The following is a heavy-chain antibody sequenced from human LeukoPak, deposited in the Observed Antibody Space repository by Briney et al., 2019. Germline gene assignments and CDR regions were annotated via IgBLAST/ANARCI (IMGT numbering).Heavy chain of an antibody. CDR2: INHSGNT. J-gene: IGHJ4*02. Sequence: PSETLSLTRAVYGGSFSGYYWNWIRQPPGKGLEWIGEINHSGNTNYNPSLKSRVTMSVDTSKNQFSLRLSSVTAADTAVYYCARDHNYDSSGYFLYYWGQGTLVTVSS. CDR3: ARDHNYDSSGYFLYY. V-gene: IGHV4-34*01. CDR1: GGSFSGYY. D-gene: IGHD3-22*01.